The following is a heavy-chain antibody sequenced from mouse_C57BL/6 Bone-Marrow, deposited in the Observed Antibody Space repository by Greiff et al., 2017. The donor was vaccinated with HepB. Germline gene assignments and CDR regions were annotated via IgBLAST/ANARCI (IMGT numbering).Heavy chain of an antibody. CDR1: GFNIKDDY. J-gene: IGHJ3*01. V-gene: IGHV14-4*01. Sequence: EVQLQESGAELVRPGASVKLSCTASGFNIKDDYMHWVKQRPEQGLEWIGWIDPENGATEYASKFQGKATITADTSSNTADLQLSSLTSEDTAVYYCTKGGYGFAYWGQGTLVTVSA. D-gene: IGHD2-10*02. CDR2: IDPENGAT. CDR3: TKGGYGFAY.